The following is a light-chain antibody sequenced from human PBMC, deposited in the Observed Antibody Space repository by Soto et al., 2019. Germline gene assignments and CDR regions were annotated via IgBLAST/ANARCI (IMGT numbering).Light chain of an antibody. J-gene: IGKJ2*01. CDR2: DAS. V-gene: IGKV3-15*01. Sequence: EVVMTQSPGTLSVSPGEGATLSCRASQSVSVNLAWYQHIPGQAPRPLIYDASTRAIGVPARCSGRGSGTDFTLTISSLQSEDFAIYYCLQYNSWPYTFGRGTKLEI. CDR1: QSVSVN. CDR3: LQYNSWPYT.